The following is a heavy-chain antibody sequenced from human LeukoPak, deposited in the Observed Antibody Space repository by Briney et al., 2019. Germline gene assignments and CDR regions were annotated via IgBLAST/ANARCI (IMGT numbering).Heavy chain of an antibody. Sequence: GGSLRLSCAASGFTFSSYWMSWVRQAPGKGLEWVANIKQDGSEKYYADSVKGRFTISRDNAKNSLNLQMNSLRAEDTAVYYCARCPDFWSGYYVDYWGQGTLVTVSS. D-gene: IGHD3-3*01. CDR3: ARCPDFWSGYYVDY. CDR2: IKQDGSEK. V-gene: IGHV3-7*01. CDR1: GFTFSSYW. J-gene: IGHJ4*02.